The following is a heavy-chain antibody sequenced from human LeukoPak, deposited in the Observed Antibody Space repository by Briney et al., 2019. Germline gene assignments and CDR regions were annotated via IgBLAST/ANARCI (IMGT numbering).Heavy chain of an antibody. CDR1: GGSFSGYY. Sequence: SETLSLTCAVYGGSFSGYYWGWIRQPPGKGLEWIGEINHSGSTNYNPSLKSRVTISVDTSKNQFSLKLSSVTAADTAVYYCASLDSSGYSFDYWGQGTLVTVSS. CDR2: INHSGST. J-gene: IGHJ4*02. D-gene: IGHD3-22*01. V-gene: IGHV4-34*01. CDR3: ASLDSSGYSFDY.